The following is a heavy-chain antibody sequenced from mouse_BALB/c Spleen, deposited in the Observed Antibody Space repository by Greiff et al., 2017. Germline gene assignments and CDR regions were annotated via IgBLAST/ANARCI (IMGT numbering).Heavy chain of an antibody. Sequence: EVKLMESGPELMKPGASVKISCKASGYSFTSYYMHWVKQSHGKSLEWIGYIDPFNGGTSYNQKFKGKATLTVDKSSSTAYMHLSSLTSEDSAVYYCARSITTIWYFDVWGAGTTVTVSS. J-gene: IGHJ1*01. V-gene: IGHV1S135*01. CDR3: ARSITTIWYFDV. CDR1: GYSFTSYY. CDR2: IDPFNGGT. D-gene: IGHD1-1*01.